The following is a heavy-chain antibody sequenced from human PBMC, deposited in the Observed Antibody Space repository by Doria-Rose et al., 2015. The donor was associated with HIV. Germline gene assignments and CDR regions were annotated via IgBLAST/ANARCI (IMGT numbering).Heavy chain of an antibody. CDR1: SGSINNYY. CDR2: IYYSGNT. J-gene: IGHJ3*02. D-gene: IGHD2-21*02. V-gene: IGHV4-59*12. CDR3: ARYRYCGVDCYDAFDI. Sequence: PSGTLSLTCTVSSGSINNYYWGWIRQPPGKGLEWIGYIYYSGNTNYNPSLKSRVTISMDGSKDQFSLKLSSVTAADTAVYYCARYRYCGVDCYDAFDIWGQGTVVIV.